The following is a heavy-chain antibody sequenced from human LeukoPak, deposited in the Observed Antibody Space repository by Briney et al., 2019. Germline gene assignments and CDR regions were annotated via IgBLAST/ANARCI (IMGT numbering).Heavy chain of an antibody. CDR1: GSSLTSYS. CDR2: ILPGASDT. Sequence: RKPLHITCKGSGSSLTSYSIGCVCDIPGKSLEWRGFILPGASDTRYSPSFQGQVTISTYKSISTAYLQWSRLKASDTAMYYCARVMYYFDYWGQGTLVTVSS. J-gene: IGHJ4*02. V-gene: IGHV5-51*01. D-gene: IGHD3-16*01. CDR3: ARVMYYFDY.